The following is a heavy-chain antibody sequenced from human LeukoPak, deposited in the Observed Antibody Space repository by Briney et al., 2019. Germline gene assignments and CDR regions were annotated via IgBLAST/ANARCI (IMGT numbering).Heavy chain of an antibody. D-gene: IGHD2-15*01. Sequence: ASVKVSCKASGYTFTSYGISWVRQAPGQGLEWMGWISAYNGNTNYAQKLQGRVTMTTDTSTSTAYMELRSLRSDDTAVYYCARDLIVVVAANSYYYYRMDVWGQGTTVTVSS. J-gene: IGHJ6*02. CDR3: ARDLIVVVAANSYYYYRMDV. CDR1: GYTFTSYG. CDR2: ISAYNGNT. V-gene: IGHV1-18*01.